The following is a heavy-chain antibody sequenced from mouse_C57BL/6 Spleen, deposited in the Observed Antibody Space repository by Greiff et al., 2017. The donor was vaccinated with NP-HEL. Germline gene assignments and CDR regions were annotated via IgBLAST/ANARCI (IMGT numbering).Heavy chain of an antibody. CDR3: ARDQDYGEGFAY. CDR1: GYSITSGYY. V-gene: IGHV3-6*01. J-gene: IGHJ3*01. CDR2: ISYDGSN. Sequence: VQLKQSGPGLVKPSQSLSLTCSVTGYSITSGYYWNWIRQFPGNKLEWMGYISYDGSNNYNPSLKNRISITRDTSKNQFFLKLNSVTTEDTATYYCARDQDYGEGFAYWGQGTLVTVSA. D-gene: IGHD1-1*02.